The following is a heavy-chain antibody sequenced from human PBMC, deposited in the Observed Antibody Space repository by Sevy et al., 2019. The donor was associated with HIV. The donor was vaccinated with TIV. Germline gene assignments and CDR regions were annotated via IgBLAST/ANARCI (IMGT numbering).Heavy chain of an antibody. CDR1: GFTFNKYN. CDR2: ITGYSTDI. CDR3: ARAEQTYFFDY. Sequence: GGSLRLSCAASGFTFNKYNMNWVRQAPGKGLEWVSTITGYSTDIYYADSVKGRFTISRDDAKNSLYLQMNGLRAEETAIYYCARAEQTYFFDYWGQGTLVTVSS. J-gene: IGHJ4*02. V-gene: IGHV3-21*06.